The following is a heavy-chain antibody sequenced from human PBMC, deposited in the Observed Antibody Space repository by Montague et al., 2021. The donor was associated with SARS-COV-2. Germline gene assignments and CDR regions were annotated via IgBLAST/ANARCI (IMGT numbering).Heavy chain of an antibody. Sequence: SDTLSLTCTVSGGSISSSSYYWSWIRQPPGKGLEWIGYIYYSGSTNYNPSLKSRVTISVDTSKNQFSLKLSSVTAADTAVYYCARHPIGSFPRYGMDVWGQGTTVTVSS. CDR3: ARHPIGSFPRYGMDV. CDR2: IYYSGST. J-gene: IGHJ6*02. D-gene: IGHD2-15*01. CDR1: GGSISSSSYY. V-gene: IGHV4-61*05.